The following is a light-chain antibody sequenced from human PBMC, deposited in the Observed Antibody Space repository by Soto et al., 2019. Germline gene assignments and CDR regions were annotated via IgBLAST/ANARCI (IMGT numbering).Light chain of an antibody. CDR2: GAS. CDR1: QSVSSSY. J-gene: IGKJ1*01. CDR3: QQYNTWPGT. Sequence: EIVLTQSPGTLSLSPGERATLSCRASQSVSSSYLAWYQQKPGQAPRLLIYGASSRATGIPDRFSGSGSGTDFTLTISSLQSEDFGTYYCQQYNTWPGTFGQGTKVDIK. V-gene: IGKV3-20*01.